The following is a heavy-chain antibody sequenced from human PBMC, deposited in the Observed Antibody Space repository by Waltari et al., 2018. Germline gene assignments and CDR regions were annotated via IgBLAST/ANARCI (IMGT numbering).Heavy chain of an antibody. J-gene: IGHJ6*02. D-gene: IGHD2-15*01. CDR1: W. Sequence: WMHWVRRAPGEGLMWVSRIKRSRIGATYAKCVLSSFTIYRDNTMYTLYLQMSSVRVDVTSVDYCANRRPGGYGMDVWGQGTTVTVSS. V-gene: IGHV3-74*01. CDR2: IKRSRIGA. CDR3: ANRRPGGYGMDV.